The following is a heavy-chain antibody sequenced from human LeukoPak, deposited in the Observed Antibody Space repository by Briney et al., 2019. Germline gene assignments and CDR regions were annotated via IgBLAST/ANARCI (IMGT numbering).Heavy chain of an antibody. CDR1: GFTFNNYA. J-gene: IGHJ6*02. V-gene: IGHV3-23*01. CDR2: ISGSGGAT. D-gene: IGHD6-13*01. CDR3: AKAPAAATKYYYGMDV. Sequence: GGSLRLSCAASGFTFNNYAMSWVRQAPGKGLEWGSAISGSGGATYYADAVKGRFTISRVNSKNTLFLHMNSLRVEDTAVYYCAKAPAAATKYYYGMDVWGQGTTVTVSS.